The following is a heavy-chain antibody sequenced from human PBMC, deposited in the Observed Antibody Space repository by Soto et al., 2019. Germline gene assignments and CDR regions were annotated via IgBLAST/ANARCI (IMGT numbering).Heavy chain of an antibody. CDR2: SNTDGSVA. V-gene: IGHV3-74*03. Sequence: EVQLVESGGGLVQPGESLRLSCAASGLTFRSYWMHWVRQAPGKGLVWVSRSNTDGSVAMYVDSVKGRFPISRDNAKNTLYLNMNSLRAEDTAVYYCVRDMQLLRLDSWGQGTLVTVSS. J-gene: IGHJ4*02. D-gene: IGHD2-2*01. CDR1: GLTFRSYW. CDR3: VRDMQLLRLDS.